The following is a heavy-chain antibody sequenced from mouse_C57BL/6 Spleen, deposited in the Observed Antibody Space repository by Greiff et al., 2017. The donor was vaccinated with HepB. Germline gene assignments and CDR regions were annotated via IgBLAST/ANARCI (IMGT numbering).Heavy chain of an antibody. V-gene: IGHV1-82*01. Sequence: QVQLQQSGPELVKPGASVKISCKASGYAFSSSWMNWVKQRPGKGLEWIGRIYPGDGDTNYNGKFKGKATLTADKSSSTAYMQLSSLTSEDSAVYFCAREGWLLPYWYFDVWGTGTTVTGSS. J-gene: IGHJ1*03. CDR3: AREGWLLPYWYFDV. D-gene: IGHD2-3*01. CDR1: GYAFSSSW. CDR2: IYPGDGDT.